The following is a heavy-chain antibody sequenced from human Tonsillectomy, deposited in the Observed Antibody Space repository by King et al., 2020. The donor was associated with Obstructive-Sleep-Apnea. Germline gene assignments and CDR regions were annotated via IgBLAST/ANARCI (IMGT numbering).Heavy chain of an antibody. Sequence: VQLVESGGGLVQPGGSLRLSCAASGFTFSSYWMSWVRQAPGKGLEWVANIKQDGSEKYYVDSVKVRFTISTDNAKNSLYLQMNSLRAEDTAVYYCAGELKNDFWSGYPSGGPFDYWGQGTLVTVSS. CDR1: GFTFSSYW. CDR2: IKQDGSEK. V-gene: IGHV3-7*03. J-gene: IGHJ4*02. CDR3: AGELKNDFWSGYPSGGPFDY. D-gene: IGHD3-3*01.